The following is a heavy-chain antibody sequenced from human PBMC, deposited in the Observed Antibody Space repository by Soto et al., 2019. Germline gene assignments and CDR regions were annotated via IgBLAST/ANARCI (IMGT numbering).Heavy chain of an antibody. D-gene: IGHD4-17*01. J-gene: IGHJ3*02. Sequence: QLQLQESGPGLVKPSETLFLTCTVSGGSISSSSYYWGWIRQPPGKGLEWIGSIYYSGSTYYNPSLKSRVTISVDTSKNQFSLKLSSVTAADTAVYYCARLWDGDYERVAFDIWGQGTMVTVSS. CDR2: IYYSGST. CDR3: ARLWDGDYERVAFDI. V-gene: IGHV4-39*01. CDR1: GGSISSSSYY.